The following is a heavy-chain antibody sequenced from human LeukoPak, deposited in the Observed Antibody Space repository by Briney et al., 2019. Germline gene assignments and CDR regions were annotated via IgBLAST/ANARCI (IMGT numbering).Heavy chain of an antibody. Sequence: PGGSLRLSCAASGFIFTNYFMSWVRQAPGKGLEWVASIKHDGSEKYYVDSVRGRFTISRDNTKNSLYLQMGSLRAGDAAVYYCATDRGWRTSGYYLYYFEYWGQGTLVTVSS. CDR2: IKHDGSEK. CDR1: GFIFTNYF. CDR3: ATDRGWRTSGYYLYYFEY. V-gene: IGHV3-7*01. D-gene: IGHD3-3*01. J-gene: IGHJ4*02.